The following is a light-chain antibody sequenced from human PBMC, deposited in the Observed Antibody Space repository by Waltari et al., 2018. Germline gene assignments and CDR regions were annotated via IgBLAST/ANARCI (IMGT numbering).Light chain of an antibody. CDR1: QSVSTY. CDR3: HQRSNWPRT. Sequence: EIVMTQSPATLSLSPGERATLSCRASQSVSTYVTGYQQKPGQAPRLLSYDASNRATGIPARFSGSGSGTDFTLTISSLEPEDCAIYYCHQRSNWPRTFGQGTRLEI. V-gene: IGKV3-11*01. J-gene: IGKJ5*01. CDR2: DAS.